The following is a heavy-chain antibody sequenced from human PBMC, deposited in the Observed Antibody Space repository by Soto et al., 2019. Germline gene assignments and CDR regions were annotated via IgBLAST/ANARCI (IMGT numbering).Heavy chain of an antibody. CDR3: ERIRKGGYCDC. CDR1: EFSFSNFW. J-gene: IGHJ4*02. Sequence: WGTLRLSCAAAEFSFSNFWMSWVRKAPGTGLEWVANIQEAGSAKYSVDSVKGRFNSSRDSAKKSLYLQMDSLRAEDTAVYYCERIRKGGYCDCCRKRARVPVSS. CDR2: IQEAGSAK. D-gene: IGHD1-26*01. V-gene: IGHV3-7*03.